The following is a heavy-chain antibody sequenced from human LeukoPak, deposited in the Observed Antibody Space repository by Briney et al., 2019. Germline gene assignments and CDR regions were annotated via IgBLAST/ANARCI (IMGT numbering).Heavy chain of an antibody. CDR3: VKVGVSGLVPGHWFDP. CDR1: GFTFSSYG. J-gene: IGHJ5*02. V-gene: IGHV3-23*01. Sequence: GGSLRLSCAASGFTFSSYGMSWVRQAPGKGLEWVSAISGSGGSTYYADSVKGRFTISRDNSKNTLYLQMNSLRAEDTAVYFCVKVGVSGLVPGHWFDPWGLGTLVTGSS. D-gene: IGHD3/OR15-3a*01. CDR2: ISGSGGST.